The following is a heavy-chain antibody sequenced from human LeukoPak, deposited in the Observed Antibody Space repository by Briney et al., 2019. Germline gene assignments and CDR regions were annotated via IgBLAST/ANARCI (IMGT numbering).Heavy chain of an antibody. J-gene: IGHJ4*02. V-gene: IGHV3-23*01. CDR2: ISGSGGST. D-gene: IGHD5-12*01. CDR1: GFTFSSFG. CDR3: AKEGGYSVWWLPAPNYYYFDY. Sequence: GGSLRLSCAASGFTFSSFGMSWVRQAPGKGLEWVSAISGSGGSTYYADSVKGRFTISRDNSKNTLYLQMNSLRAEDTAVYYCAKEGGYSVWWLPAPNYYYFDYWGQGTLVTVSS.